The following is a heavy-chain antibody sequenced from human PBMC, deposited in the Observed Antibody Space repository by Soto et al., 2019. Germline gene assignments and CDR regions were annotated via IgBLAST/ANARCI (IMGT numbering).Heavy chain of an antibody. CDR1: GGSISSGGYY. CDR2: IYYSGST. V-gene: IGHV4-31*03. D-gene: IGHD1-1*01. Sequence: NPSETLSLTCTVSGGSISSGGYYWSWIRQHPGKGLEWIGYIYYSGSTYYNPSLKSRVTISVDTSKNQFSLKLSSVTAADTAVYYCARVNPNWSDAFDIWGQGTMVTV. CDR3: ARVNPNWSDAFDI. J-gene: IGHJ3*02.